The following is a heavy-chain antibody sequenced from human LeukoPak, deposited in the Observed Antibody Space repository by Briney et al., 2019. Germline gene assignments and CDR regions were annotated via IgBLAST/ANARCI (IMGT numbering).Heavy chain of an antibody. CDR3: ARDVDIVDRWDY. CDR2: ISSSGSTI. Sequence: GGSLRLSCAASGFTFSDYYMSWIRQAPGKGLEWVSYISSSGSTIYYADSVKGRFIISRDNAKNSLYLQMNSLRAEDTAVYYCARDVDIVDRWDYWGQGTLVTVSS. J-gene: IGHJ4*02. V-gene: IGHV3-11*01. CDR1: GFTFSDYY. D-gene: IGHD5-12*01.